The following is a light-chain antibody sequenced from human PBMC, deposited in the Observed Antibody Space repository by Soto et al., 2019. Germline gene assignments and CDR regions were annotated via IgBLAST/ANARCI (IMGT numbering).Light chain of an antibody. CDR2: DAS. CDR1: QSVSSY. CDR3: QQRRNWGT. J-gene: IGKJ1*01. V-gene: IGKV3-11*01. Sequence: EIVLTQSPATLSLSPLEGATLSCMASQSVSSYLAWYQQKPGQAPRLLIYDASNRATGIPARFSGSGSGTDFTLTISSLEPEDFAVYYCQQRRNWGTFGQGTKVDIK.